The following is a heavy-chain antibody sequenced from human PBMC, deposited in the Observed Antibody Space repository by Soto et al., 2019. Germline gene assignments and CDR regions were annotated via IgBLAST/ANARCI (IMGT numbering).Heavy chain of an antibody. CDR2: IIPLSGRT. V-gene: IGHV1-69*01. CDR3: ARGPDSSGFYPFDL. Sequence: QVQLVQSGAEVRKPGSSVKVSCKASGGTFSNHAVSWVRQAQAPGQGPEWMGGIIPLSGRTDYAPKFQGRVTISADQSMTTAYMELTSLRFEDTALYYWARGPDSSGFYPFDLWGQGTLVAVSS. J-gene: IGHJ4*02. CDR1: GGTFSNHA. D-gene: IGHD3-22*01.